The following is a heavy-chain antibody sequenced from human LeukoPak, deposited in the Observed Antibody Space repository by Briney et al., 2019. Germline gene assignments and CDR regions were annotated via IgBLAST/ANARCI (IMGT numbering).Heavy chain of an antibody. CDR1: GFTFSSYS. V-gene: IGHV3-21*01. J-gene: IGHJ3*02. Sequence: GGSLRLSCAASGFTFSSYSMKWVRQAAGKGLEWVSSISSSSSYIYYADSVKGRFTISRDNAKNSLYLQMNSLRAEDTAVYYCAREHYDSSGYYYVGAFDIWGQGTMVTVSS. CDR2: ISSSSSYI. CDR3: AREHYDSSGYYYVGAFDI. D-gene: IGHD3-22*01.